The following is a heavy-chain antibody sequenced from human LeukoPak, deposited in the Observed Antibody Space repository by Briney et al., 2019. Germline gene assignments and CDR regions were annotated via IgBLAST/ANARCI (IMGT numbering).Heavy chain of an antibody. J-gene: IGHJ3*02. CDR3: ARAMYASRDAFDI. CDR2: IYYSGST. V-gene: IGHV4-31*03. D-gene: IGHD2-8*01. Sequence: PSETLSLTCTVSGGSISSGGYYWSWIRQHPGKGLEWIGNIYYSGSTYYNPSLKSRVTISVDTSKNQFSLKLSSVTAADTAVYYCARAMYASRDAFDIWGQGTMVTVSS. CDR1: GGSISSGGYY.